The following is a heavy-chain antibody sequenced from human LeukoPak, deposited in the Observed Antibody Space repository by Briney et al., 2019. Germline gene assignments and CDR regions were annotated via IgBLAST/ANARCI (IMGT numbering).Heavy chain of an antibody. CDR3: AKRRIAVAGGYFDY. V-gene: IGHV3-20*04. J-gene: IGHJ4*02. CDR1: GFTFDDYG. D-gene: IGHD6-19*01. Sequence: GGSLRLSCAASGFTFDDYGMSWVRQAPGKGLEWVCDINWSGDNTNYADSVKGRFTISRDNAKNSLYLQMNSLRAEDTAFYYCAKRRIAVAGGYFDYWGQGTLVTVSS. CDR2: INWSGDNT.